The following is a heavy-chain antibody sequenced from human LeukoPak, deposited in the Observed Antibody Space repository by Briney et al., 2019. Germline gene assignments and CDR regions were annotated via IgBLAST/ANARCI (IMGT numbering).Heavy chain of an antibody. CDR2: ISYDGRNK. D-gene: IGHD2-21*01. CDR1: GFTFSNYV. J-gene: IGHJ4*02. CDR3: ARDGPAVIFFGYFEY. V-gene: IGHV3-30*03. Sequence: GGSLRLSCAASGFTFSNYVMHWVRQAPGKGLGWVASISYDGRNKYYADSVKVRFTISRDNSKNTLYLQMSSLKGEDTAVYYCARDGPAVIFFGYFEYWGQGTLVTVSS.